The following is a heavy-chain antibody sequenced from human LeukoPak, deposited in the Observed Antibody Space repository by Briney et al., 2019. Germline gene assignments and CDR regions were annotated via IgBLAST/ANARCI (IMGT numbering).Heavy chain of an antibody. V-gene: IGHV3-23*01. CDR1: GFTFSSYT. CDR2: ISGSGGGT. CDR3: AKPYSSAWAYYFDY. J-gene: IGHJ4*02. D-gene: IGHD6-19*01. Sequence: PGGSLRLSCAVSGFTFSSYTMSWVRQAPGKGLEWVSGISGSGGGTYYADSVKGRFTISRDNSKNTLCLQMNSLRAEDTAVYYCAKPYSSAWAYYFDYWGQGTLVTVSS.